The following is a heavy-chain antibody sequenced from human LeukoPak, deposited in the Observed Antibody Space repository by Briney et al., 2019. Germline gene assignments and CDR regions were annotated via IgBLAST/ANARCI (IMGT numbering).Heavy chain of an antibody. D-gene: IGHD6-19*01. Sequence: ASVTVSCKASGYTFTSYDINWVRQATGQGLEWMGWMNPNSGNTGYAQKFQGRVTMTRNTSISTAYMELSSLRSEDTAVYYCAIPSSGWSPFDYWGQGTLVTVSS. CDR3: AIPSSGWSPFDY. CDR2: MNPNSGNT. V-gene: IGHV1-8*01. CDR1: GYTFTSYD. J-gene: IGHJ4*02.